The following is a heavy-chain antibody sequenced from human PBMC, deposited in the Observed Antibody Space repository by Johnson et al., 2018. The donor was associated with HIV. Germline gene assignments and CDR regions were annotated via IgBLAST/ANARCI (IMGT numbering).Heavy chain of an antibody. CDR2: ISWNSGSI. Sequence: VQLVESGGGLVQPGRSLRLSCAASGFTFDDYAMHWVRQAPGKGLEWVSGISWNSGSIGYADSVKGRFTISRDNAKNSLYLQMNSLRAEDTALYYCANGRLAAHDAFDIWGQGTMVTVSS. J-gene: IGHJ3*02. CDR1: GFTFDDYA. D-gene: IGHD1-26*01. CDR3: ANGRLAAHDAFDI. V-gene: IGHV3-9*01.